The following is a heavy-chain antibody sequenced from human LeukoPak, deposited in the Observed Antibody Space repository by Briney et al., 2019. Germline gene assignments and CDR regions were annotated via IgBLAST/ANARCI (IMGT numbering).Heavy chain of an antibody. D-gene: IGHD2-2*02. Sequence: GGSLRLSCAASGFTFSSYAMSWVRQAPGRGLEWVSAISGSGGSTYYADSVKGRFTISRDNSKNTLYLQMNSLRAEDTAVYYCAKEHWDYQLLNPYFDYWGQGTLVTVSS. J-gene: IGHJ4*02. CDR2: ISGSGGST. CDR3: AKEHWDYQLLNPYFDY. V-gene: IGHV3-23*01. CDR1: GFTFSSYA.